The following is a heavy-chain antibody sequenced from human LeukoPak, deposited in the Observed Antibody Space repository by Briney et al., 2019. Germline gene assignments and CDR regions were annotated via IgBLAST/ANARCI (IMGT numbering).Heavy chain of an antibody. D-gene: IGHD5-18*01. V-gene: IGHV3-30-3*01. CDR2: ISYDGSNK. CDR1: GFTFSSYA. Sequence: PGGSLRLSCAASGFTFSSYAMHWVRQAPGKGLEWVAVISYDGSNKYYPDSVKGRFTISRDNSKNTLYLQMNSLRAEDTAVYYCAGSPDSYGTPFDYWGQGTLVTVSS. J-gene: IGHJ4*02. CDR3: AGSPDSYGTPFDY.